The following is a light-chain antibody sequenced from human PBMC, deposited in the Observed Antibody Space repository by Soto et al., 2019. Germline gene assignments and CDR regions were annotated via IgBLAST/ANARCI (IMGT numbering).Light chain of an antibody. Sequence: QSALTQPASVSGSPGQSITLSCTGTSSDVAGYNYVSWYQQHPGKVPKLMIDEVSNRPSGVSNRFSGSKSGNTAALTIAWLQAEDEADYYCRSNTSKSTLVFGGGTKLTV. V-gene: IGLV2-14*01. CDR1: SSDVAGYNY. CDR2: EVS. CDR3: RSNTSKSTLV. J-gene: IGLJ2*01.